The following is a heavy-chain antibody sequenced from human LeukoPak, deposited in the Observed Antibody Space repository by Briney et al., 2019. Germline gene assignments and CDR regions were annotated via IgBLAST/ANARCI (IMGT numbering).Heavy chain of an antibody. CDR1: GYTFTIFY. Sequence: ASVNVSCKASGYTFTIFYIHWGRQAPGQGLEWMGIINPSGGRTSYAQKFQGRVTMTRDTSTSTVYMELSSLRSEDTAVYYCARERCSSTSCYDVDPWGQGTLVTVSS. V-gene: IGHV1-46*01. CDR3: ARERCSSTSCYDVDP. CDR2: INPSGGRT. J-gene: IGHJ5*02. D-gene: IGHD2-2*01.